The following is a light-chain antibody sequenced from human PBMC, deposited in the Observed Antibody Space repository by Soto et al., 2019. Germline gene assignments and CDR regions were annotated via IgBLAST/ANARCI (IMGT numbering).Light chain of an antibody. V-gene: IGKV3-20*01. Sequence: EIVLTQSPGTLSLSPGERDTLSCRASQRVSSNYLAWYQQKPGQAPRPLIYGASSRATGIPDRFSGSGAGTDFTLTISRLEPEDFAVYYCQQYGSSPWTFGQGTKVEIK. CDR2: GAS. CDR1: QRVSSNY. CDR3: QQYGSSPWT. J-gene: IGKJ1*01.